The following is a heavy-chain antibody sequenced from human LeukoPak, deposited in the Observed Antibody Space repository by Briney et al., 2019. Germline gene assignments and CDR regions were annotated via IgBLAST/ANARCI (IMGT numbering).Heavy chain of an antibody. CDR3: ARDMPVADSSSSGPAWGGGVYYYYMDV. CDR2: IKQDGSEK. CDR1: GFTFSSYW. J-gene: IGHJ6*03. D-gene: IGHD6-6*01. V-gene: IGHV3-7*01. Sequence: GGSLRLSCAASGFTFSSYWMSWVRQAPGKGLEWVANIKQDGSEKYYVDSVKGRFTISRDNAKNSLYLQMNSLRAEDTAVYYCARDMPVADSSSSGPAWGGGVYYYYMDVWGKGTTVTVSS.